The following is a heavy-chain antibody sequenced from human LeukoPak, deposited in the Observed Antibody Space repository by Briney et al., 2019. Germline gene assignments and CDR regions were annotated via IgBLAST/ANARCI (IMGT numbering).Heavy chain of an antibody. Sequence: PGGSLRLTCAASGFTVSRKYMAWVRQAPGKGLEWVSTLYTDGKTYYTDSVEGRFTISRDEFQNTLDLQMNFLRAEDTAVYYCAKTRSTNPDDAFDIGGHGTLVTVSS. V-gene: IGHV3-53*01. CDR1: GFTVSRKY. CDR3: AKTRSTNPDDAFDI. CDR2: LYTDGKT. J-gene: IGHJ3*02. D-gene: IGHD5/OR15-5a*01.